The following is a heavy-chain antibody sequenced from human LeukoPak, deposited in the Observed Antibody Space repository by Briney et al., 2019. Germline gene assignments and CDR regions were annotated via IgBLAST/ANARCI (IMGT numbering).Heavy chain of an antibody. V-gene: IGHV4-39*01. CDR3: ARHGGSGYDSYYCDY. CDR1: GGSISSSSDY. CDR2: IYYRVNT. D-gene: IGHD5-12*01. J-gene: IGHJ4*02. Sequence: SETLSLTCAVSGGSISSSSDYWGWIRQPPGEGLEWIGSIYYRVNTYYNPSLQSRVTISVDTSKNQFSLKLYSVTAADTAVYYCARHGGSGYDSYYCDYGGQGTLVTVTA.